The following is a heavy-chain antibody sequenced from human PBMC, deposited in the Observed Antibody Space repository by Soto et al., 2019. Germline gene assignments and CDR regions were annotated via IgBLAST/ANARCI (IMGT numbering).Heavy chain of an antibody. Sequence: PSETLSLTCTVSGGSISSGGYYWSWIRQHPGKGLEWIGYIYYSGSTYYNPSLKSRVTISVDTSKNQFSLKLSSVTAADTAVYYCARSLGKTGTSYYYYMDVWGKGTTVTVSS. V-gene: IGHV4-31*03. D-gene: IGHD1-1*01. CDR1: GGSISSGGYY. CDR2: IYYSGST. J-gene: IGHJ6*03. CDR3: ARSLGKTGTSYYYYMDV.